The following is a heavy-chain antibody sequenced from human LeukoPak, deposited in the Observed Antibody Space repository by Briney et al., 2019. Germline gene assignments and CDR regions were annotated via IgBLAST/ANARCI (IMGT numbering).Heavy chain of an antibody. CDR2: INSDGSST. CDR1: GFTFSSYW. D-gene: IGHD6-19*01. Sequence: GGSLRLSCAASGFTFSSYWMHWVCQAPGKGLVWVSRINSDGSSTSYADSVRGRFTISRDNAKNTLYLQMNSLRAEDTAVYYCARSSGWYIGFDYWGQGTLVTVSS. CDR3: ARSSGWYIGFDY. V-gene: IGHV3-74*01. J-gene: IGHJ4*02.